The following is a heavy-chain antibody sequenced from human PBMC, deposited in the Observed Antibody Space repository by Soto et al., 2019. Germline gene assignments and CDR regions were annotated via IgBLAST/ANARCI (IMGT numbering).Heavy chain of an antibody. Sequence: QVQLVQSGAEVKKPVSSVKVSCKASGYNFTSYGISWVRPAPGQVVEGMGWISACNGKTNYAQKFQGRVTMTTATSTSTAYSELRSLRSDDTAEYYCARDHSGSPFYWGQGNLVTVSS. V-gene: IGHV1-18*01. CDR3: ARDHSGSPFY. D-gene: IGHD1-26*01. CDR2: ISACNGKT. J-gene: IGHJ4*02. CDR1: GYNFTSYG.